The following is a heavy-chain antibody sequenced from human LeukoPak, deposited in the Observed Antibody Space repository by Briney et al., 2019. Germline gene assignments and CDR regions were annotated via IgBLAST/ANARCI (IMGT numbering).Heavy chain of an antibody. V-gene: IGHV3-21*01. J-gene: IGHJ4*02. CDR2: ISSSSSYI. CDR1: GFTFSSYS. Sequence: GGSLRLSCAASGFTFSSYSMNWVRQAPGKGLEWVSSISSSSSYIYYADSVKGRFTISRDNARNSLYLQMNSLRAEDTAVYYCARDNTYYDFWSGYYPIYFDYWGQGTLVTVSS. CDR3: ARDNTYYDFWSGYYPIYFDY. D-gene: IGHD3-3*01.